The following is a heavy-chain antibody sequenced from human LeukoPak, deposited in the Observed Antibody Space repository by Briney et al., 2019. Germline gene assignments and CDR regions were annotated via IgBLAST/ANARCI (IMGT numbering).Heavy chain of an antibody. D-gene: IGHD3-10*01. CDR2: IIPIFGTA. CDR1: GGTFSNYA. V-gene: IGHV1-69*13. Sequence: GASVKVSCKASGGTFSNYAISWVRQAPGQGLEWMGGIIPIFGTANYAQKFQGRVTITADESTSTAYMELSSLRSEDTAVYYCARDGGDYAFDIWGQGTMVTVSS. J-gene: IGHJ3*02. CDR3: ARDGGDYAFDI.